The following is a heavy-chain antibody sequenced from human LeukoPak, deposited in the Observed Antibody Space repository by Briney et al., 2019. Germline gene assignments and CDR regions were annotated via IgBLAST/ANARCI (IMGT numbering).Heavy chain of an antibody. CDR3: AKDQSRVGASDPFDY. CDR1: GFSFSVYE. CDR2: ISSSGTTT. D-gene: IGHD1-26*01. Sequence: GGSLRLSCAASGFSFSVYEMHWVRQAPGKGLEWISDISSSGTTTYYADSVKGRFTISRDNSNNTVYLQMNSLRAEDTAVYYCAKDQSRVGASDPFDYWGQGMQVGVSS. V-gene: IGHV3-23*01. J-gene: IGHJ4*02.